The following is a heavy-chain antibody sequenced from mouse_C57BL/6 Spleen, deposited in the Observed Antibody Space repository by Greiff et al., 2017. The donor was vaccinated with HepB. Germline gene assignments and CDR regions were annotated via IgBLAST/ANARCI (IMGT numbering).Heavy chain of an antibody. J-gene: IGHJ2*01. D-gene: IGHD3-1*01. CDR2: ISYDGSN. Sequence: EVKLMESGPGLVKPSQSLSLTCSVTGYSITSGYYWNWIRQFPGNKLEWMGYISYDGSNNYNPSLKNRISITRDTSKNQFFLKLNSVTTEDTATYYCARDRGGIGIWGQGTTLTVSS. V-gene: IGHV3-6*01. CDR1: GYSITSGYY. CDR3: ARDRGGIGI.